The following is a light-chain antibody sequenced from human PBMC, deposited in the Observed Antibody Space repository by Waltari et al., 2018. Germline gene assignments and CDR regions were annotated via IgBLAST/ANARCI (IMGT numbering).Light chain of an antibody. J-gene: IGLJ2*01. Sequence: QSVLTQPPSGSGTPGQRVTISCSGSSPNIGSTYVYWYQQLPGTAPRLLIYRNNQRPSGVPDRFSGSKSGTSASLAISGLRSDDEADYYCAAWDDTLSGVVFGGGTKLTVL. CDR3: AAWDDTLSGVV. CDR1: SPNIGSTY. V-gene: IGLV1-47*01. CDR2: RNN.